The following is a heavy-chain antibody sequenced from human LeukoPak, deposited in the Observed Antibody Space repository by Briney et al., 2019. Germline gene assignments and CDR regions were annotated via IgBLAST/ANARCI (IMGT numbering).Heavy chain of an antibody. J-gene: IGHJ4*02. CDR3: AKGRLPEYYFDY. V-gene: IGHV3-23*01. CDR2: ITGSGDGT. D-gene: IGHD6-25*01. CDR1: GFTFSTYA. Sequence: GGSLRLSCAASGFTFSTYAMTWVRQAPGKGLEWVSSITGSGDGTSAADSVKGRFTISRDNSKNTLYLQMNSLRAEDTAVYYCAKGRLPEYYFDYWGQGTLVTVSS.